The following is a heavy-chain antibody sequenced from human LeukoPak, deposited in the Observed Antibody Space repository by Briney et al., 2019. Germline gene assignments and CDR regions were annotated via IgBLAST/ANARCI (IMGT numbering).Heavy chain of an antibody. J-gene: IGHJ4*02. CDR2: ISAYNGNT. CDR3: ARDPLGGFGELSNDY. D-gene: IGHD3-10*01. V-gene: IGHV1-18*01. CDR1: GGTFSSYA. Sequence: ASVKVSCKASGGTFSSYAISWVRQAPGQGLEWMGWISAYNGNTNYAQKLQGRVTMTTDTSTSTAYMELRSLRSDDTAVYYCARDPLGGFGELSNDYWGQGTLVTVSS.